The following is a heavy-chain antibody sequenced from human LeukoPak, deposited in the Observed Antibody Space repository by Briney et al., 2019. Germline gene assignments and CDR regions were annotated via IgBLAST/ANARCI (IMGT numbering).Heavy chain of an antibody. CDR1: GFTFSSFG. CDR2: ISGSGGGT. CDR3: AKRSDYGINKNYFDY. V-gene: IGHV3-23*01. D-gene: IGHD4-17*01. J-gene: IGHJ4*02. Sequence: GGSLRLSCAASGFTFSSFGMSWVRQAPGKGLEWVSGISGSGGGTYYADSVKGRFAISRDNSKTTLYLKLNSLRVEDTAVYYCAKRSDYGINKNYFDYWGQGALVTVSS.